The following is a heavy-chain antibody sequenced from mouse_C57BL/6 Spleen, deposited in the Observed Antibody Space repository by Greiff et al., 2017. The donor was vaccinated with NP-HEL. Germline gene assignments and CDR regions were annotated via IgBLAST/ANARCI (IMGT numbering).Heavy chain of an antibody. V-gene: IGHV1-74*01. CDR3: AIADYGAY. CDR1: GYSFTSYY. Sequence: QVQLQQSGPELVKPGASVKISCKASGYSFTSYYIHWVKQRPGQGLEWIGWIHPSDSDTNYNQKFKGKATLTVDKSSSTAYMQLSSLTSEDSAVYYCAIADYGAYWGQGTLVTVSA. D-gene: IGHD1-1*01. CDR2: IHPSDSDT. J-gene: IGHJ3*01.